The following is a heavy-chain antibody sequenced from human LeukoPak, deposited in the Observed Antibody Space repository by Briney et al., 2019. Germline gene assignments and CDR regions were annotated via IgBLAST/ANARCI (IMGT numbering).Heavy chain of an antibody. CDR1: GFTFSSYA. CDR3: AGDSSGYYYGTNDY. CDR2: ISGSGGST. J-gene: IGHJ4*02. D-gene: IGHD3-22*01. V-gene: IGHV3-23*01. Sequence: GGSLRLPCAASGFTFSSYAMSWVRQAPGKGLEWVSAISGSGGSTCYADSVKGRFTISRDNSKNTLYLQMNSLRAEDTAVYYCAGDSSGYYYGTNDYWGQGTLVTVSS.